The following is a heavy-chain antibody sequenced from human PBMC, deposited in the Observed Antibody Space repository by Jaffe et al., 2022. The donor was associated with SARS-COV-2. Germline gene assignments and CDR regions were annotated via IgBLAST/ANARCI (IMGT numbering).Heavy chain of an antibody. CDR3: TTDFRGGVRRFDP. D-gene: IGHD3-16*01. CDR1: GFTFGNAW. J-gene: IGHJ5*02. V-gene: IGHV3-15*01. Sequence: VQLVESGGGLVEPGGSLRLSCAASGFTFGNAWMNWVRQVPGKGLEWVGRIKSKADGGTIDYAAPVKGRFTISGDDSKNTLFLQMNSLKPEDTAMYYCTTDFRGGVRRFDPWGQGTLVTVSS. CDR2: IKSKADGGTI.